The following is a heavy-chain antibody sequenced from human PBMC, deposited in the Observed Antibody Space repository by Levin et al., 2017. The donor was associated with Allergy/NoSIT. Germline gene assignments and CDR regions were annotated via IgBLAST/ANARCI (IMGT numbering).Heavy chain of an antibody. CDR2: FSWDGSRT. D-gene: IGHD2-15*01. CDR3: GKGLKGSYMVV. J-gene: IGHJ6*03. V-gene: IGHV3-43*01. Sequence: GGSLRLSCVASGFTFEDYTIHWVRQAPGKGLEWVSLFSWDGSRTYYADSVKGRFNISRDNTKNSLYLQMNSLRTDDSALYYCGKGLKGSYMVVWGKGTTDTVS. CDR1: GFTFEDYT.